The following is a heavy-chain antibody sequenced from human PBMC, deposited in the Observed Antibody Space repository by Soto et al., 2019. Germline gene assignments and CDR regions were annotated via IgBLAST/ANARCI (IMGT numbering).Heavy chain of an antibody. CDR1: GFSLSTSEVG. D-gene: IGHD5-18*01. CDR3: AHTGGYSYSDY. CDR2: IYWDDDK. Sequence: QITLKESGPPLMKPTQTLTLTCTFSGFSLSTSEVGVAWIRQPPGRALEWLALIYWDDDKRYSPSLKSRLTITKDTSKNQVVLTMTNMDPVDTATYYCAHTGGYSYSDYWGQGTLVTVSS. J-gene: IGHJ4*02. V-gene: IGHV2-5*02.